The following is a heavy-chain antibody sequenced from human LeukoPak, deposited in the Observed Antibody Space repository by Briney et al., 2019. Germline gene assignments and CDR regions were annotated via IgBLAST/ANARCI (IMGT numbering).Heavy chain of an antibody. D-gene: IGHD5-12*01. CDR1: GFTFSDYY. CDR3: ARVHSGYDSGYYFDY. CDR2: ISSSSSYT. V-gene: IGHV3-11*06. Sequence: GGSLRLSCAASGFTFSDYYMSWIRQAPGKGREGVSYISSSSSYTNYADSVKGRFTISRDNAKNSLYLQMTSLRAEDTAVYYCARVHSGYDSGYYFDYWGQGTLVTVSS. J-gene: IGHJ4*02.